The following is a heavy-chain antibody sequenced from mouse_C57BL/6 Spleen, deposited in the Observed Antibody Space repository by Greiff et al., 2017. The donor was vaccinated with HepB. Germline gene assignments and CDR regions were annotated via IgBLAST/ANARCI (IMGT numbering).Heavy chain of an antibody. J-gene: IGHJ2*01. CDR2: IYPSDSET. CDR1: GYTFTSYW. CDR3: ARGSNYGY. D-gene: IGHD2-5*01. V-gene: IGHV1-61*01. Sequence: QVQLQQPGAELVRPGSSVKLSCKASGYTFTSYWMEWVKQRPGQGLEWIGNIYPSDSETHYNQKFKDKATLTVDKSSSTAYMQLSSLTSEDSAVYYCARGSNYGYWGQGTTLTVSS.